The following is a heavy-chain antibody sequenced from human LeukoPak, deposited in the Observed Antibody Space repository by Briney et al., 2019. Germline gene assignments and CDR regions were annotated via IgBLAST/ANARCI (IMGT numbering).Heavy chain of an antibody. CDR3: ARDMWGTFDY. J-gene: IGHJ4*02. CDR1: GFTFRYFW. D-gene: IGHD7-27*01. Sequence: PGGSLRLSCAASGFTFRYFWMHWVRQAPGKGPEWVSRLIPDSSVTDYADSVKGRFTISRDNAGNTMYLQMRSLRAEDTAVYHCARDMWGTFDYWGQGALVTVSS. V-gene: IGHV3-74*01. CDR2: LIPDSSVT.